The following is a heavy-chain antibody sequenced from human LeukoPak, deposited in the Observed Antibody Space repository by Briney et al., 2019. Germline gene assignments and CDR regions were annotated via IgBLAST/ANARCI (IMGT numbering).Heavy chain of an antibody. D-gene: IGHD1-26*01. Sequence: GGSLRLSCAASGFTFSSYWMSWVRRAPGKGLEWVANIKQDGSEKYYVGSVKGRFTISRDNAKNSLYLQVNSLRAEDTAVYYCARWVGSTDWFDPWGQGTLVTVSS. J-gene: IGHJ5*02. CDR3: ARWVGSTDWFDP. CDR1: GFTFSSYW. CDR2: IKQDGSEK. V-gene: IGHV3-7*01.